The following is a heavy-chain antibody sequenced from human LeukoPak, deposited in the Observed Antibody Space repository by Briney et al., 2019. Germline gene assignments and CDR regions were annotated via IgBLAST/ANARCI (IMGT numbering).Heavy chain of an antibody. CDR1: GGSFSGYY. CDR3: ARGRVDTAMVTEAFDI. Sequence: SETLSLTCAVYGGSFSGYYWSWLRQPPGKGLEWIGEINHSGSTNYNPSLKSRVTISVATSKNQFSLKLSSVTAADTAVYYCARGRVDTAMVTEAFDIWGQGTMVTVSS. J-gene: IGHJ3*02. V-gene: IGHV4-34*01. CDR2: INHSGST. D-gene: IGHD5-18*01.